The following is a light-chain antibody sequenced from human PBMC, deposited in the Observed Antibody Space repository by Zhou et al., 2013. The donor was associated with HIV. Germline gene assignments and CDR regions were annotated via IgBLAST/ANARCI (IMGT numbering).Light chain of an antibody. Sequence: DIRMTQSPSTLSASVGDRVTITCRANQSISDSLAWYQQKPGQAPKLLIYAASSLQSGVPSRFNGSASGADFTLTISSLQPEDFATYYCQQGSSFPLTFGGGTKVEIK. V-gene: IGKV1-5*01. CDR2: AAS. CDR3: QQGSSFPLT. J-gene: IGKJ4*01. CDR1: QSISDS.